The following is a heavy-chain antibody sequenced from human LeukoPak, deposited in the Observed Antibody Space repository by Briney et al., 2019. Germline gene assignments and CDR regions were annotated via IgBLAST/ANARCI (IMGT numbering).Heavy chain of an antibody. CDR3: ARLRAVAMVIPFDY. CDR1: GFTFGSYA. Sequence: GGSLRLSCAASGFTFGSYAMHWVRQAPGKGLEWVAVISYDGSNKYYADSVKGRFTISRDNSKNTLYLQMNSLRAEDTAVYYCARLRAVAMVIPFDYWGQGTLVTVSS. J-gene: IGHJ4*02. CDR2: ISYDGSNK. D-gene: IGHD5-18*01. V-gene: IGHV3-30*04.